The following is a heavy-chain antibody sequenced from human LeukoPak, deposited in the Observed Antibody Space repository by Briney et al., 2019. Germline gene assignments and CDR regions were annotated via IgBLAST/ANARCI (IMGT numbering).Heavy chain of an antibody. CDR1: RGSIIGYY. V-gene: IGHV4-59*01. D-gene: IGHD6-13*01. Sequence: SETLSLTCTVSRGSIIGYYWAWIRQPPGKGLEWIGYIQYSGTTEYNPSLASRATISADTAKDQFSLNLRSVTAADTAVYYCARDRAAGTLDFWGQGTLVTVSS. CDR3: ARDRAAGTLDF. J-gene: IGHJ4*02. CDR2: IQYSGTT.